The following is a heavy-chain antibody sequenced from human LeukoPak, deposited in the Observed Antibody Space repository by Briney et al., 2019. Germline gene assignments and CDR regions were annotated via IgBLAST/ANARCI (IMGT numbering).Heavy chain of an antibody. Sequence: GGSLRLSCAASGFTFGSYNMNWVRQAPGKGLEWVSSISSSSTYLFYADSVKGRFTISRDNAKNSLYLQMSSLRAEDTAVYYCARDLDIVVVPASWFDPWGQGPLVTVSS. CDR3: ARDLDIVVVPASWFDP. D-gene: IGHD2-2*03. CDR2: ISSSSTYL. V-gene: IGHV3-21*01. J-gene: IGHJ5*02. CDR1: GFTFGSYN.